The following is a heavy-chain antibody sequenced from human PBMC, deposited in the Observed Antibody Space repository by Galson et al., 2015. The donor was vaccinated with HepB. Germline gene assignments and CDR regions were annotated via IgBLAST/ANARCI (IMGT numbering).Heavy chain of an antibody. CDR3: AKDRRELRLTY. J-gene: IGHJ4*02. CDR2: ISYDGSNK. Sequence: SLRLSCAASGFTFSSYGMHWVRQAPGKGLEWVAVISYDGSNKYYADSVKGRFTISRDNSKNTLYLQMNSLRAEDTAVYYCAKDRRELRLTYWGQGTLVTVSS. D-gene: IGHD1-26*01. CDR1: GFTFSSYG. V-gene: IGHV3-30*18.